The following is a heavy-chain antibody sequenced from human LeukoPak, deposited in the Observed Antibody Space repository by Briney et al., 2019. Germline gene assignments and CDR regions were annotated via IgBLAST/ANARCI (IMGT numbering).Heavy chain of an antibody. Sequence: PSETLSLTCTVSGGSISSSSYYWGWIRQPAGKGPEWIGTIFYVGDTYHNPSLKSRVTMSVDTSKNQFSLRLRSVSTADTAVYYCARHSGSYYRHFDYWGQGTLVTVSS. D-gene: IGHD1-26*01. CDR2: IFYVGDT. V-gene: IGHV4-39*01. J-gene: IGHJ4*02. CDR1: GGSISSSSYY. CDR3: ARHSGSYYRHFDY.